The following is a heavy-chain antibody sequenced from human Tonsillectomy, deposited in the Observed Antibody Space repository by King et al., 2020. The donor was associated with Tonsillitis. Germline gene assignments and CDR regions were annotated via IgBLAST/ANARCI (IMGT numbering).Heavy chain of an antibody. CDR3: ARGATWYGGVPPWFDT. Sequence: QLQLQESGSGLVKPSQTLSLTCAVSGDSISSGAHSWSWIRQPPGKGLEWIGYIYDTGSTYYNPSLKSRVTISLDGSKNQFSLELTSVTAADTALYYCARGATWYGGVPPWFDTWGQGILVTVSS. CDR2: IYDTGST. CDR1: GDSISSGAHS. J-gene: IGHJ5*02. V-gene: IGHV4-30-2*01. D-gene: IGHD4-23*01.